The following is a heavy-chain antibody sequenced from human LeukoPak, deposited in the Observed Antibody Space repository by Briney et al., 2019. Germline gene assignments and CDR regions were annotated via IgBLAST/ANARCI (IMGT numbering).Heavy chain of an antibody. CDR2: IYTSGST. CDR3: ARTYGSGSYYTDH. Sequence: SETLSLTCTVSGGSISSYYWSWIRQPAGKGLEWIGRIYTSGSTNYNPSLKSRVTMSVDRSKNQFSLNLNSVTAADTAVYYCARTYGSGSYYTDHWGQGTLVIVSS. D-gene: IGHD3-10*01. CDR1: GGSISSYY. J-gene: IGHJ4*02. V-gene: IGHV4-4*07.